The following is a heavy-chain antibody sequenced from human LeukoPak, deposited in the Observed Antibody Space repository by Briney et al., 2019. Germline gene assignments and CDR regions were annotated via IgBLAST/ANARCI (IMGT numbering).Heavy chain of an antibody. CDR3: AKGYTAMVTTALDY. J-gene: IGHJ4*02. CDR1: GFTFSSYG. D-gene: IGHD5-18*01. V-gene: IGHV3-30*18. Sequence: PGGSLRLSCAASGFTFSSYGMHWVRQAPGKGLEWVAVISYDGSNKYYADSVKGRFTISRDNSKNTLYLQMNSLRAEDTAVYYCAKGYTAMVTTALDYWGRGTLVTVSS. CDR2: ISYDGSNK.